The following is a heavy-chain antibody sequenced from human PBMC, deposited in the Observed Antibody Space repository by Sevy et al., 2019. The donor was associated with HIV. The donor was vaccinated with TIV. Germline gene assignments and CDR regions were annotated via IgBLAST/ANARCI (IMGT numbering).Heavy chain of an antibody. CDR3: CTEGNVLLAEGRGHWFDP. CDR1: GFTFNNAW. CDR2: IKNKPDGGTT. V-gene: IGHV3-15*01. Sequence: GGSLRLSCAASGFTFNNAWMSWVRQAPGKGLEWIGRIKNKPDGGTTDYAAPVKGRFTISRDDSKNTLYLQMNSLKTEDTAVYYCCTEGNVLLAEGRGHWFDPWGQGTLVTVSS. J-gene: IGHJ5*02. D-gene: IGHD2-8*01.